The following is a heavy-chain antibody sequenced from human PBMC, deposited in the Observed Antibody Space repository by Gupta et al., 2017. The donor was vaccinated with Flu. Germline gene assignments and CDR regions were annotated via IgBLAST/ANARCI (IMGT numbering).Heavy chain of an antibody. CDR1: ISSYY. V-gene: IGHV4-59*01. CDR2: IYYSGRT. CDR3: ARVREEQWLVLDY. J-gene: IGHJ4*02. D-gene: IGHD6-19*01. Sequence: ISSYYWSWIRQPPGKGLEWIEYIYYSGRTNYNPALKSRVTISVDTSKNQFSLKLSSVTAADTAVYYCARVREEQWLVLDYGVQGTMVTVSS.